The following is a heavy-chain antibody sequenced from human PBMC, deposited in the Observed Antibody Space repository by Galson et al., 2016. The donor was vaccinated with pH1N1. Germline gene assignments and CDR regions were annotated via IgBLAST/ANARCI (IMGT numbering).Heavy chain of an antibody. V-gene: IGHV1-3*04. Sequence: SVKVSCKASGYTFTYYAIHWVRQAPGQRLEWMGWINTGNGNTKYSQKFQGRVTITRDTSATTAYMELSSLRFEDTAVYYCARRVGRSFDYWGQGTLVTVSS. CDR1: GYTFTYYA. CDR2: INTGNGNT. J-gene: IGHJ4*02. CDR3: ARRVGRSFDY. D-gene: IGHD3-16*01.